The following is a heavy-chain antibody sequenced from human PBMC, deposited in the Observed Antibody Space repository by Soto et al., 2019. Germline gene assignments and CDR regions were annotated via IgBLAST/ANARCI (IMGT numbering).Heavy chain of an antibody. D-gene: IGHD2-2*03. CDR2: INHSGST. V-gene: IGHV4-34*01. J-gene: IGHJ4*02. CDR1: GGSFSGYY. Sequence: SETLSLTCAVYGGSFSGYYWSWIRQPPGKGLEWIGEINHSGSTNYNPSLKSRVTISVDTSKNQFSLKLSSVTAADTAVYYCARGGVGIVVVPAAMAVFDYWGQGTLVTVSS. CDR3: ARGGVGIVVVPAAMAVFDY.